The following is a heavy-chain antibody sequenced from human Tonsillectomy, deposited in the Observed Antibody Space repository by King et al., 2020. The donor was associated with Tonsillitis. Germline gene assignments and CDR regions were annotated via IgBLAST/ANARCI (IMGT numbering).Heavy chain of an antibody. CDR3: ARDGPGYGDYGGLGY. V-gene: IGHV1-18*04. J-gene: IGHJ4*02. Sequence: QLVQSGAEVKKPGASVKVSCKASGYTFISYGISWVRQAPGQGLEWMGWISTYNGNTNYAQKPQGRVTMTTDTSTSTAYMELRSLRSDDTAVYYCARDGPGYGDYGGLGYWGQGTLVSVSS. D-gene: IGHD4-17*01. CDR1: GYTFISYG. CDR2: ISTYNGNT.